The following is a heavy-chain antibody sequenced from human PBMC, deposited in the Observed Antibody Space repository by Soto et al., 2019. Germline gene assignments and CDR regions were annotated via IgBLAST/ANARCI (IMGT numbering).Heavy chain of an antibody. J-gene: IGHJ4*02. Sequence: EVQLVESGGGLVQPGGSLELSCAASGFTLSDSSVNWVRQASGKGLEWVGRIASNTASEATVYAASVKGRITAARDDSKNTVSLQMGSRKTEDTAAYYCMSRDASSSAEQWGQGALVTVSS. CDR2: IASNTASEAT. CDR3: MSRDASSSAEQ. V-gene: IGHV3-73*02. CDR1: GFTLSDSS. D-gene: IGHD6-6*01.